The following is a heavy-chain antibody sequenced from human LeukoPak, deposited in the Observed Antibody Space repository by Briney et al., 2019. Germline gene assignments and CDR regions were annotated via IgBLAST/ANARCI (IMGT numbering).Heavy chain of an antibody. J-gene: IGHJ4*02. Sequence: GGSLRLSCAASGFTFSSYAMSWVRQDPGRGLEWVSAISGSGGYTWYADSMKGRFTISRDYSKNTLYLQMNSLRAEDTAVYYCAKEPIAVAGTFDYWGQGTLVTVSS. D-gene: IGHD6-19*01. CDR3: AKEPIAVAGTFDY. CDR2: ISGSGGYT. CDR1: GFTFSSYA. V-gene: IGHV3-23*01.